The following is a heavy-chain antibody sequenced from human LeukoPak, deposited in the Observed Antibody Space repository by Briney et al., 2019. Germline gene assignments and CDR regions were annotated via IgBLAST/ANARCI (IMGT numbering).Heavy chain of an antibody. V-gene: IGHV3-21*01. J-gene: IGHJ4*02. Sequence: PGGSLRLSCAASGFTFSSYSMNWVRQAPGKGLEWVSSISSSSSYIYYADSVKGRFTISRDNAKNSLYLQMNSLRAEDTAVYYCAPRIAAIWRPFDYWGQGTLVTVSS. CDR1: GFTFSSYS. CDR2: ISSSSSYI. D-gene: IGHD6-13*01. CDR3: APRIAAIWRPFDY.